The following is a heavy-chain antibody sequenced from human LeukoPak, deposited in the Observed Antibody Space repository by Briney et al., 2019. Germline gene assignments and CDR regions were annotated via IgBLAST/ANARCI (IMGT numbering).Heavy chain of an antibody. CDR1: GFTFSDDY. Sequence: GGSLRLSCAASGFTFSDDYMSWIRHAPGKGLEGVSYISSSGSSIYYADSVKGRFTISRHNAKNSLYLKMNSLRAEDTAVYYCARDHGAHYYYYYYMDVWGKGTTVTVSS. V-gene: IGHV3-11*04. D-gene: IGHD3-10*01. CDR2: ISSSGSSI. J-gene: IGHJ6*03. CDR3: ARDHGAHYYYYYYMDV.